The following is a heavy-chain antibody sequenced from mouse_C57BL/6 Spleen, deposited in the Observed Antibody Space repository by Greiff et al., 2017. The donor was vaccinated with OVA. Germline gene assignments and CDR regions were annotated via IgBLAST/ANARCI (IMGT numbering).Heavy chain of an antibody. V-gene: IGHV1-82*01. CDR2: IYPGDGDT. D-gene: IGHD1-1*01. CDR1: GYAFSSSW. CDR3: ARSHYYGSSYVYYFDY. J-gene: IGHJ2*01. Sequence: VQLVESGPELVKPGASVKISCKASGYAFSSSWMNWVKQRPGKGLEWIGRIYPGDGDTNYNGKFKGKATLTADKSSSTAYMQLSSLTSEDSAVYFCARSHYYGSSYVYYFDYWGQGTTLTVSS.